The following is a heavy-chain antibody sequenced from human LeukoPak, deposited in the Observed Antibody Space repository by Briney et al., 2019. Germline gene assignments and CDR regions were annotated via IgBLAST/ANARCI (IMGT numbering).Heavy chain of an antibody. J-gene: IGHJ6*02. CDR2: ISYDGRKN. V-gene: IGHV3-30*04. CDR3: ARALGYDFWSGYPNMDV. D-gene: IGHD3-3*01. Sequence: GGSLRLSCAASGFTLSSYEMHWVRQATGKGLEGVAVISYDGRKNYYAVSVKGLFTISRDNSKNTLYLQMNRLSAEDTALYYCARALGYDFWSGYPNMDVWGQGTTVTISS. CDR1: GFTLSSYE.